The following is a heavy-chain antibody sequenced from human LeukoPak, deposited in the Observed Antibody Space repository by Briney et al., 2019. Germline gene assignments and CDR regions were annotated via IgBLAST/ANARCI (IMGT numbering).Heavy chain of an antibody. J-gene: IGHJ4*02. V-gene: IGHV3-23*01. CDR2: ISARGGGT. Sequence: AGGSLRLSCAASGFTFADYGMSWVRQAPGKGLEWVSAISARGGGTYYADSVKGRFTISRDNSKSTLYLQMNSLRADDTAVYYCAKRSDYSGNWNYFDYWGQGTPVTVSS. CDR1: GFTFADYG. D-gene: IGHD4-23*01. CDR3: AKRSDYSGNWNYFDY.